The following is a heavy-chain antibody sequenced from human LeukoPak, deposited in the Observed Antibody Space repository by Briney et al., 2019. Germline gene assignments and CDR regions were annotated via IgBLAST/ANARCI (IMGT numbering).Heavy chain of an antibody. V-gene: IGHV3-23*01. Sequence: PGGSLRLSCAASGFTFSSYAMSWVRQAPGKGLEWVSAISGSGGSTYYADSVKGRFTISRDNSKNTLYLQMNRLRAEDTAVYYCAKDDDYGDYFDYWGQGTLVTVSS. CDR2: ISGSGGST. CDR3: AKDDDYGDYFDY. CDR1: GFTFSSYA. J-gene: IGHJ4*02. D-gene: IGHD4-17*01.